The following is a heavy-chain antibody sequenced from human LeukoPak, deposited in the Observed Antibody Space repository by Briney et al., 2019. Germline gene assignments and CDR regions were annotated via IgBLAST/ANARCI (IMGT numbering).Heavy chain of an antibody. CDR1: GYTFTSYG. V-gene: IGHV1-18*01. CDR2: ISAYNGNT. Sequence: ASVKVSCKASGYTFTSYGISWVRQAPGQGLEWMGWISAYNGNTNYAQKLQGRVTMTTDTSTSTAYMELRSLRSDDTAVYYCAREAAAAGTIHFDYWGQGTLVTVSS. J-gene: IGHJ4*02. CDR3: AREAAAAGTIHFDY. D-gene: IGHD6-13*01.